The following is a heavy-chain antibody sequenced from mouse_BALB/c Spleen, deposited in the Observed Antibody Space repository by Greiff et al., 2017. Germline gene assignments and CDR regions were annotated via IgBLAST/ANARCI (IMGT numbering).Heavy chain of an antibody. J-gene: IGHJ2*01. CDR2: IRLKSDNYAT. D-gene: IGHD2-3*01. Sequence: EVKLMESGGGLVQPGGSLKLSCVASGFTFSSYWMSWVRQSPEKGLEWVAEIRLKSDNYATHYAESVKGKFTISRDDSKSRLYLQMNSLRAEDTGIYYCTMEGRPLFDYWGQGTTLTVSS. V-gene: IGHV6-6*02. CDR1: GFTFSSYW. CDR3: TMEGRPLFDY.